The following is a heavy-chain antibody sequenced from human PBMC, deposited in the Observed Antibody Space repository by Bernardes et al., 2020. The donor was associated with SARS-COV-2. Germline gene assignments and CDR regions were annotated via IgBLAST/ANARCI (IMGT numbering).Heavy chain of an antibody. J-gene: IGHJ4*02. Sequence: CLRLSCVASGPTSKTYALHWVRQSPGGGLEWVAVTSYDGSNKFYADSVKGRFTISRDNSKNTVSLEMNSLRVDDTAVYYCARYYGSGSYYISFSDYFDYWGQGTLVTVSS. CDR3: ARYYGSGSYYISFSDYFDY. CDR2: TSYDGSNK. D-gene: IGHD3-10*01. CDR1: GPTSKTYA. V-gene: IGHV3-30-3*01.